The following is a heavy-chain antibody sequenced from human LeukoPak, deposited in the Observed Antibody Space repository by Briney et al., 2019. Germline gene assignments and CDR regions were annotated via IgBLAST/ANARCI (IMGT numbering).Heavy chain of an antibody. CDR3: TTDLVGATTDY. CDR1: GFTFSNAW. V-gene: IGHV3-15*01. D-gene: IGHD1-26*01. CDR2: IKSKTDGGTT. J-gene: IGHJ4*02. Sequence: TGGSLRLSCAASGFTFSNAWMSWVRQAPGKGLEWVGRIKSKTDGGTTDYAAPVKGRFTISRDDSKNTLYLQMYSLKTEDTAVYYCTTDLVGATTDYWGQGTLVTVSS.